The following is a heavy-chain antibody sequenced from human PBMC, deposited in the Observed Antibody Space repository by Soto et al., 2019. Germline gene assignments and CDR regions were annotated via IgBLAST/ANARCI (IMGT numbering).Heavy chain of an antibody. J-gene: IGHJ4*02. CDR3: AKGPSGDKVDY. V-gene: IGHV4-59*06. Sequence: PSETLSLTCTVSGGSISSYYWSWIRQHPGKGLEWIGYIYYSGSTYYNPSLKSRVTISVDTSKNQFSLKLSSVSAADTAVYYCAKGPSGDKVDYWGQGTLVTVSS. D-gene: IGHD7-27*01. CDR1: GGSISSYY. CDR2: IYYSGST.